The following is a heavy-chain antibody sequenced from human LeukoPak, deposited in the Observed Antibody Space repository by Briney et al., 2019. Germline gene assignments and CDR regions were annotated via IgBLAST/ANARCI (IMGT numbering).Heavy chain of an antibody. CDR3: AKGGWSLDI. J-gene: IGHJ3*02. CDR2: IYYNGNT. CDR1: GGSTSGSY. V-gene: IGHV4-59*03. Sequence: SETLSVTCTVSGGSTSGSYWSWIRQSPGKGLEWIGYIYYNGNTDYNPSLRSRLTMSVDTSKNQFSLKLTSVTAADTALYYCAKGGWSLDIWGQGTMVTVSS. D-gene: IGHD6-19*01.